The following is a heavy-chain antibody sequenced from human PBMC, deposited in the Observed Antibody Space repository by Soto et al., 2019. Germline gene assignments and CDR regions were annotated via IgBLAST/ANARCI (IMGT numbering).Heavy chain of an antibody. V-gene: IGHV5-51*01. CDR1: GYSLTSYW. CDR2: IYPGDSDT. J-gene: IGHJ3*02. Sequence: GESLKISCKGSGYSLTSYWIGWVRQMPGKGLEWMGIIYPGDSDTRYSPSFQGQVTISADKSISTAYLQWSSLKASDTAMYYCAQNGFTAAAGFDIWGQGTMVTVSS. D-gene: IGHD6-13*01. CDR3: AQNGFTAAAGFDI.